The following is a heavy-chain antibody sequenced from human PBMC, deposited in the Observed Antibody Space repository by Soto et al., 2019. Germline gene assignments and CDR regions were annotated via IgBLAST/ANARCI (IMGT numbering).Heavy chain of an antibody. CDR2: VKHNGGAT. J-gene: IGHJ5*02. V-gene: IGHV3-15*07. CDR1: GFIFSHAW. CDR3: AADLGPAYDSNNGFDP. D-gene: IGHD2-21*01. Sequence: EVQLVESGGDLVKPGGSLRLSCAASGFIFSHAWFHWVRQPPGKGLELVGRVKHNGGATDYAASVKGRFTISRDDSKDTVYLQMSSLRTEDTAIYYCAADLGPAYDSNNGFDPWGQGTLVTVSS.